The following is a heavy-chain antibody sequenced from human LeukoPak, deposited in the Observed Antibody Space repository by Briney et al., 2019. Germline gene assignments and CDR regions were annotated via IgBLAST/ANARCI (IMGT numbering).Heavy chain of an antibody. CDR1: GFTFRSHW. D-gene: IGHD6-13*01. CDR3: ARDSAKSRSFAFDI. J-gene: IGHJ3*02. V-gene: IGHV3-7*01. CDR2: INLDGSEK. Sequence: GGSLRLSCAASGFTFRSHWMSWVRQAPGKGLEWVANINLDGSEKYYVDSVMGRFAVSRDNAENSLYLQINSLRAEDTAVYFCARDSAKSRSFAFDIWGQGTMVTVSS.